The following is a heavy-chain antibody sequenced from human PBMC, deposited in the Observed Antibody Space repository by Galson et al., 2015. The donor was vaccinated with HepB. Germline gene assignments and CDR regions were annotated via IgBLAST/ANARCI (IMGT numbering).Heavy chain of an antibody. CDR1: GDIFSNFA. CDR2: IIPLFGKA. Sequence: SCKASGDIFSNFAISWVRQAPGQGLEWMGGIIPLFGKANYAQKFQGRLTVTADESTTTAYMELSSLRSGDTAVYYCARGRHGFSYGHKDYWGQGTLVIVSS. J-gene: IGHJ4*02. CDR3: ARGRHGFSYGHKDY. D-gene: IGHD5-18*01. V-gene: IGHV1-69*01.